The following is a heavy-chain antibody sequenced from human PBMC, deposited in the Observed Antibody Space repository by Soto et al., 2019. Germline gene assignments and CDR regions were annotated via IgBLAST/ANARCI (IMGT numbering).Heavy chain of an antibody. CDR3: VKARNSGWYLELPFDY. V-gene: IGHV3-64D*08. J-gene: IGHJ4*02. CDR1: GFTFSSYA. D-gene: IGHD6-19*01. CDR2: ISSNGGST. Sequence: SLRLYCSAAGFTFSSYAMHWVRQAPGKGLEYVSAISSNGGSTYYADSVKGRFTISRDSSKNTLYLQMSSLRAEDTAVYYCVKARNSGWYLELPFDYWGQGTLVTVSS.